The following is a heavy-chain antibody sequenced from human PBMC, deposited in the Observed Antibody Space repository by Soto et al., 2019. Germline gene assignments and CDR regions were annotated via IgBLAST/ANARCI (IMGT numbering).Heavy chain of an antibody. CDR2: IIPISETT. V-gene: IGHV1-69*01. CDR3: ARSQGSSTSLEIYYYYYYGMDV. Sequence: QVQLVQSGAEVKKPGSSVKVSCKASGGTFSSYAISWVRQAPGQGLEWVGEIIPISETTNYAQKFQGRVTITADESKSTAYMELSSLRSEDTAVYYCARSQGSSTSLEIYYYYYYGMDVWGQGTTVTVSS. J-gene: IGHJ6*02. D-gene: IGHD2-2*01. CDR1: GGTFSSYA.